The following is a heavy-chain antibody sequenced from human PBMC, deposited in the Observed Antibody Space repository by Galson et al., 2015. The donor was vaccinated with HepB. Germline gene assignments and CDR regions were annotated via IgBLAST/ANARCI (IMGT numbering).Heavy chain of an antibody. CDR3: AHSTDYYDSSGYYYNAFGI. J-gene: IGHJ3*02. D-gene: IGHD3-22*01. CDR1: GFSLSTSGVG. V-gene: IGHV2-5*02. CDR2: IYWDDDK. Sequence: PALVKPTQTLTLTCTFSGFSLSTSGVGVGWIRQPPGKALEWLALIYWDDDKRYSPSLKSRLTITKDTSKNQVVLTMANMDPVDTATYYCAHSTDYYDSSGYYYNAFGIWGQGTMVTVSS.